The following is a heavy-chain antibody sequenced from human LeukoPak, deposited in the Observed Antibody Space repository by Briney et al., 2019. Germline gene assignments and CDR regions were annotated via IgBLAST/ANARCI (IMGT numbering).Heavy chain of an antibody. CDR2: ISGGGDGT. CDR1: GFTFSTYA. Sequence: PGGSLRLSCAASGFTFSTYAMSWVRQVPGKGLEWVADISGGGDGTHYADSVQGRFTIARDNSKNSVLLQMGSLRAHDTAVYYCVRVNYGGNSGYHFDYWGQGTLVTVSS. J-gene: IGHJ4*02. V-gene: IGHV3-23*01. D-gene: IGHD4-23*01. CDR3: VRVNYGGNSGYHFDY.